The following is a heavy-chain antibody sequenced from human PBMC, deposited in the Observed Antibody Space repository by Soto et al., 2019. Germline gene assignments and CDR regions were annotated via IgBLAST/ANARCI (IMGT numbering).Heavy chain of an antibody. D-gene: IGHD5-12*01. CDR1: GYTFSNYA. CDR2: ISTDDGYT. J-gene: IGHJ4*02. CDR3: ARDRLHSGYDGDY. Sequence: ASVKVSCKASGYTFSNYAISWVRRAPGQGLEWMGWISTDDGYTNYARDRVTMTKDSSTNTAYMELRSLRSDDTAIYYCARDRLHSGYDGDYWGQGTLVTVSS. V-gene: IGHV1-18*01.